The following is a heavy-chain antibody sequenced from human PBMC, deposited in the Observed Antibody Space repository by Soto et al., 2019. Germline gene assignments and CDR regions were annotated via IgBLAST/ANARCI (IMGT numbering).Heavy chain of an antibody. CDR1: GGTFSSYA. CDR3: ARGLRSRIAAAGTLPGAFDI. Sequence: ASVKVSCKASGGTFSSYAISWVRQAPGQGLEWMGGIIPIFGTANYAQKFQGRVTITADESTSTAYMELSSLRSEDTAVYYCARGLRSRIAAAGTLPGAFDIWG. D-gene: IGHD6-13*01. J-gene: IGHJ3*02. V-gene: IGHV1-69*13. CDR2: IIPIFGTA.